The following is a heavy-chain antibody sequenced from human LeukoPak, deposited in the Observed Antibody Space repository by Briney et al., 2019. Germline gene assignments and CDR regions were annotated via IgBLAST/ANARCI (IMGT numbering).Heavy chain of an antibody. D-gene: IGHD3-22*01. CDR1: GFTFSSYG. J-gene: IGHJ3*01. CDR2: IYYSGST. CDR3: ARHDSSGLYNAFDF. V-gene: IGHV4-38-2*01. Sequence: GSLRLSCAASGFTFSSYGMSWVRQAPGKGLEWIGSIYYSGSTYYNPSLKSRVTISVDTSKNQFSLKLSSVTAADTAVYYCARHDSSGLYNAFDFWGQGTMVTVSS.